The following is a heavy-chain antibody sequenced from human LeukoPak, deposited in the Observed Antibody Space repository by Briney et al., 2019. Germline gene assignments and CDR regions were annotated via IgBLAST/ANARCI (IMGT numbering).Heavy chain of an antibody. D-gene: IGHD3-22*01. J-gene: IGHJ3*02. CDR1: GYTFTGYG. CDR2: ISAYNGNT. V-gene: IGHV1-18*01. CDR3: ARGGRTMIVVVSHAFDI. Sequence: ASVKVSCKASGYTFTGYGISWVRQAPGQGLEWMGWISAYNGNTNYAQKLQGRVTMTTDTSTSTAYMVLGSLRSDDTAVYYCARGGRTMIVVVSHAFDIWGQGTMVTVSS.